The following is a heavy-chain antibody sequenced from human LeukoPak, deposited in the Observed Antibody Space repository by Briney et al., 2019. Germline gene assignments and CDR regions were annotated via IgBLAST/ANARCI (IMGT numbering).Heavy chain of an antibody. CDR2: ISSSGSTI. D-gene: IGHD3-10*01. Sequence: PGGSLRLSCAASGFTFSSYEMNWVRQAPGKGLEWVSYISSSGSTIYYADSVKGRFTISRDNAKNSLYLQMNSLRAEDTAVYYCASSQVRGVTDWGQGTLVTVS. CDR1: GFTFSSYE. CDR3: ASSQVRGVTD. V-gene: IGHV3-48*03. J-gene: IGHJ4*02.